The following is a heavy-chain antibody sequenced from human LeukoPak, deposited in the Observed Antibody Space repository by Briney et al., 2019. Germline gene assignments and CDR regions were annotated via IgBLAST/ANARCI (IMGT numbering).Heavy chain of an antibody. D-gene: IGHD3-10*01. V-gene: IGHV4-59*08. Sequence: KPSETLSLTCTVSGGSISSYYWSWIRQPPGKGLEWIGYIYYSGSTNYNPSLKSRVTISVDTSKNQFSLKLSSVTAADTAVYYCARRSTMVRGGHWYFDLWGRGTLVTVSS. CDR2: IYYSGST. CDR3: ARRSTMVRGGHWYFDL. CDR1: GGSISSYY. J-gene: IGHJ2*01.